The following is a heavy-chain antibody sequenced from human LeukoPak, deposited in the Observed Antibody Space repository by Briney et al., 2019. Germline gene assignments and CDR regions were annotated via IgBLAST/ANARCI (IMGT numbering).Heavy chain of an antibody. CDR2: INHSGST. CDR1: GGSFSGYY. V-gene: IGHV4-34*01. Sequence: PSETLSLTCAVYGGSFSGYYWSWIRQPPGKGLEWIGEINHSGSTNYNPSLKGRVTISVDTSKNQFSLKLSSVTAADTAVYYCASRRPRQRFDYWGQGTLVTVSS. D-gene: IGHD1-1*01. CDR3: ASRRPRQRFDY. J-gene: IGHJ4*02.